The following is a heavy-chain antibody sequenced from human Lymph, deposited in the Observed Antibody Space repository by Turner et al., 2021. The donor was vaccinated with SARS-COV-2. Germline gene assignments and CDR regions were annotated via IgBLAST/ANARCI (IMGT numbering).Heavy chain of an antibody. D-gene: IGHD2-21*01. V-gene: IGHV3-15*01. CDR3: TTHSAPDY. CDR2: NKTKSEGGTT. J-gene: IGHJ4*02. Sequence: EVQLVESGGRLVKPGGSLRLSCAASGFTFSTAWMTWVRAAPEMRLEWVRSNKTKSEGGTTDYAAAVAGRFTISKDDTKSTQYLQMNSRKTEDTLVYYCTTHSAPDYWGQGTLVTVSS. CDR1: GFTFSTAW.